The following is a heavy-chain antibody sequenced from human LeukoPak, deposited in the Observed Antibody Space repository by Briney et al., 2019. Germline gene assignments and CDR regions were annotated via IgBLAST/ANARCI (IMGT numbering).Heavy chain of an antibody. CDR1: GYSISSGYY. V-gene: IGHV4-38-2*02. CDR2: IYHSGST. CDR3: ARSGRLVEYYFDY. Sequence: SETLSLTCTVSGYSISSGYYWGWIRQPPGKGLEWIGSIYHSGSTYYNPSLKRRATISVDTSKHQFSLKLSSVTAADTAVYYCARSGRLVEYYFDYWGQGTLVTVSS. D-gene: IGHD1-26*01. J-gene: IGHJ4*02.